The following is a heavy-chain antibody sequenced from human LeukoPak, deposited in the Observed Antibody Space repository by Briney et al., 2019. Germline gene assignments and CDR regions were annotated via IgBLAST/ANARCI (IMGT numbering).Heavy chain of an antibody. CDR2: INPNSGGT. Sequence: ASVKVSCKASGYTFTGYYIHWVRQAPGQGLEWMGRINPNSGGTNYAQKFQGRVTMTRDTSISTAYMELSSLRSDDTAVYYCARVIIMPSTVDWGDSWGQGALVTVSS. D-gene: IGHD2/OR15-2a*01. J-gene: IGHJ4*02. CDR1: GYTFTGYY. CDR3: ARVIIMPSTVDWGDS. V-gene: IGHV1-2*06.